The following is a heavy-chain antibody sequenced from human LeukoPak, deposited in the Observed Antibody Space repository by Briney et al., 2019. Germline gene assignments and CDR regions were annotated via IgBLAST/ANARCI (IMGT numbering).Heavy chain of an antibody. V-gene: IGHV4-31*03. CDR3: ARTGFTNWFDP. J-gene: IGHJ5*02. Sequence: PSETLSLTCTVSGGSISSGGYSWSWIRQHPGKGLEWIGYIYYSGSTYYNPSLKSRVTISVDTSKNQFSLKLSSVTAADTAVYYCARTGFTNWFDPWGQGTLVPVSS. CDR1: GGSISSGGYS. CDR2: IYYSGST.